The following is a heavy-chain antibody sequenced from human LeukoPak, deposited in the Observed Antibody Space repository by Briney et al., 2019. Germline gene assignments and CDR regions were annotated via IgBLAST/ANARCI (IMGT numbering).Heavy chain of an antibody. V-gene: IGHV3-30*18. CDR3: AKDRSLVRGVDY. J-gene: IGHJ4*02. Sequence: GGSLRLSCAASGFTFSNYGMHWVRQAPGKGLEWVAVISYDGSNKYYADSVKGRFTISRDNSKNTLYLQMNSLRAEDTAVYYCAKDRSLVRGVDYWGQGTLVTVSS. CDR1: GFTFSNYG. CDR2: ISYDGSNK. D-gene: IGHD3-10*01.